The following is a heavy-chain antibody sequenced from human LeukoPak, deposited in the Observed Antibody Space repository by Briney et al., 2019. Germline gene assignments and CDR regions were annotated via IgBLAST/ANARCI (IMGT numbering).Heavy chain of an antibody. CDR1: GYTFTGYY. CDR2: INPNSGGT. CDR3: ARDRGYSYSDIWYFDL. D-gene: IGHD5-18*01. V-gene: IGHV1-2*02. Sequence: ASVKVSCKASGYTFTGYYMHWVRQAPGQGLEWMGWINPNSGGTNYAQKFQGRVTMTRDTSISTAYMELSRLRSDDTAVYYCARDRGYSYSDIWYFDLWGRGTLFTVSS. J-gene: IGHJ2*01.